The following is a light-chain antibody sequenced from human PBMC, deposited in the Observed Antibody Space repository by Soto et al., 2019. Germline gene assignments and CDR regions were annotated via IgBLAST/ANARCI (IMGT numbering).Light chain of an antibody. V-gene: IGLV4-60*03. CDR2: LERSGSY. Sequence: QLVLTQSSSASASLGSSVKLTCTLSSRHSSYSIAWHQQQPGKAPRYLMRLERSGSYNKGSGVPDRFSGSSSGADRYLTISHLQSEDEADYYCETWDSSTHKVFGGGTQLTVL. J-gene: IGLJ2*01. CDR3: ETWDSSTHKV. CDR1: SRHSSYS.